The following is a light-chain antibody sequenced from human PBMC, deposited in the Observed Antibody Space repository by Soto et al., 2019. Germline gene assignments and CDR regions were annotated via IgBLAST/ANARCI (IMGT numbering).Light chain of an antibody. J-gene: IGKJ1*01. CDR3: KRYGGQLWT. Sequence: EIVLTQSPGTLSLSPGERATLSCRASQSVSSSYLAWYQQKPGQAPRLLIYGASSRATGIPDRFSGSGSGTDFTLTINSLEPEVFQLYSCKRYGGQLWTSGQGPKVKSN. CDR1: QSVSSSY. V-gene: IGKV3-20*01. CDR2: GAS.